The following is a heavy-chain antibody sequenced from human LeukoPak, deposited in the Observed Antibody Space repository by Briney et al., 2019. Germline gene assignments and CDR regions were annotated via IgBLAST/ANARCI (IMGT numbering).Heavy chain of an antibody. D-gene: IGHD2-15*01. CDR1: GGSISSGGYS. CDR3: ARHPFATPFDH. J-gene: IGHJ4*02. Sequence: SETLSLTCAVSGGSISSGGYSWSWIRQPPGKGLEWIVYVFYTGDTNSNPSLKSRVTMSLYTSKNQLSLRLTSVTAADTAVYYCARHPFATPFDHWGRGTLVTVSS. V-gene: IGHV4-61*08. CDR2: VFYTGDT.